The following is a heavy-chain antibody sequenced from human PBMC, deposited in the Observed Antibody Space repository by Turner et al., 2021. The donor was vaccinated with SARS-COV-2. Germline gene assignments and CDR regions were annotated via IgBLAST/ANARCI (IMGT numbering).Heavy chain of an antibody. CDR1: RGSISSSSYY. CDR2: NYYSGST. J-gene: IGHJ3*02. CDR3: ARHPYYYDRDEAFDI. Sequence: QLQLQESGPGLVKPSESPSLTCTVSRGSISSSSYYRGWIRQPPGQGLEWSGGNYYSGSTYYNPSLKGRVTISVDTSKNQFSLRLSSVTAADTAVYYCARHPYYYDRDEAFDIWGQGTMVTVSS. V-gene: IGHV4-39*01. D-gene: IGHD3-22*01.